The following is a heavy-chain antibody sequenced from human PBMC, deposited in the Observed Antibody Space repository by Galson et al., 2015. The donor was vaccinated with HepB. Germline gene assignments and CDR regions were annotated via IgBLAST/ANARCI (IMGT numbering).Heavy chain of an antibody. CDR3: ALNGAAREGGQYYFDY. Sequence: SVKVSCKASGGTFSSYAISWVRQAPGQGLEWMGRIIPILGIANYAQKFQGRVTITADKSTGTAYMELSSLRSEDTAVYYCALNGAAREGGQYYFDYWGQGTLVTVSS. CDR2: IIPILGIA. V-gene: IGHV1-69*04. J-gene: IGHJ4*02. D-gene: IGHD6-6*01. CDR1: GGTFSSYA.